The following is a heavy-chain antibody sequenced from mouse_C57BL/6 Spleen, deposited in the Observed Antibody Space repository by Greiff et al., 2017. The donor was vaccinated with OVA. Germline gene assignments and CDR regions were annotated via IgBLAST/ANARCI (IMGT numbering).Heavy chain of an antibody. CDR1: GYTFTSYW. V-gene: IGHV1-69*01. D-gene: IGHD2-4*01. J-gene: IGHJ3*01. CDR3: ANDYDRGFAY. Sequence: QVQLQQPGAELVMPGASVKLSCKASGYTFTSYWMHWVKQRPGQGLEWIGEIDPSDSYTNYNQKFKGKSTLTVDKSSSTAYMQLSSLTSEDSAVYYCANDYDRGFAYGGRDSGHCLC. CDR2: IDPSDSYT.